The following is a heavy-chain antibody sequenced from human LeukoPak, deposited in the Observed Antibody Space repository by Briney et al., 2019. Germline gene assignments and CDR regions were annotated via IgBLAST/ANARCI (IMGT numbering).Heavy chain of an antibody. CDR1: GFTFSSYA. D-gene: IGHD3-3*01. V-gene: IGHV3-21*01. Sequence: GGSLRLSCAASGFTFSSYAMNWVRQAPGKGLEGVSSISSGSNYIYYGESVKGRFTISRDNAKNALYLQMNSLRAEDTAVYYCARDRAIILFGAFDIWGQGTMVTVSS. CDR2: ISSGSNYI. CDR3: ARDRAIILFGAFDI. J-gene: IGHJ3*02.